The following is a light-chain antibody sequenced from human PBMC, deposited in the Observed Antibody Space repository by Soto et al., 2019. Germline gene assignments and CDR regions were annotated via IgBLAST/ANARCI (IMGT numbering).Light chain of an antibody. CDR1: QSVSSK. CDR2: GAS. J-gene: IGKJ5*01. Sequence: EIVMTQSPATLSVSPGERATLSCRASQSVSSKLAWYQQKPGQAPRLLIYGASTRATGVPARFRGSGSGTDFDLTTSSLQSEDISVYSCQQYNNWPPITFGQGTRLEIK. CDR3: QQYNNWPPIT. V-gene: IGKV3-15*01.